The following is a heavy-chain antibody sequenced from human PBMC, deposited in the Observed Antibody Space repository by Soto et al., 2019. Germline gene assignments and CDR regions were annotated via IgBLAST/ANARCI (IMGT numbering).Heavy chain of an antibody. CDR1: GGSMSSEGYY. D-gene: IGHD3-9*01. V-gene: IGHV4-31*03. J-gene: IGHJ4*02. CDR3: AYLRAFTGYPDD. CDR2: IYYSGLT. Sequence: QVQLQESGPGLVKPSQTLSLTCTVSGGSMSSEGYYWSWIRQHPGKGLEWIGYIYYSGLTDYNPSLKSRLTISVDKSKNEFYLKMRSVSAAATAVHYCAYLRAFTGYPDDSGQGTLVTVSS.